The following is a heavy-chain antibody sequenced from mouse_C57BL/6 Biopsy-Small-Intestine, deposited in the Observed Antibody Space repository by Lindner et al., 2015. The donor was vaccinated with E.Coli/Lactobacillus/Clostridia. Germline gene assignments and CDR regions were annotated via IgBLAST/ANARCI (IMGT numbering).Heavy chain of an antibody. CDR2: ISYSGST. J-gene: IGHJ2*01. Sequence: VQLQESGPGMVKPSQSLSLTCTVTGYSITSGYDWHWIRHFPGNKLEWMGYISYSGSTNYNPSLKSRISITHDTSKNHFFLKLNSVTTEDTATYYCARGGAMVRGFDFWGQGTTLTVSS. CDR3: ARGGAMVRGFDF. D-gene: IGHD2-2*01. CDR1: GYSITSGYD. V-gene: IGHV3-1*01.